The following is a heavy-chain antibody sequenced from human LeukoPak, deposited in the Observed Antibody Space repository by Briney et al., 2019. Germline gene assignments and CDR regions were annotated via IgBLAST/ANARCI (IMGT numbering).Heavy chain of an antibody. CDR3: ANNYDSSGYSSPNYYYYYYMDV. CDR2: IWYDGSNK. Sequence: GRSLRLSCAASGVTFSSYGMHWVRQAPGKGLEWVAVIWYDGSNKDYGDSVKGRFTISRDNYKNTLYLQMTSLRAEDTAVYYCANNYDSSGYSSPNYYYYYYMDVWGKGATVTVSS. D-gene: IGHD3-22*01. J-gene: IGHJ6*03. V-gene: IGHV3-33*06. CDR1: GVTFSSYG.